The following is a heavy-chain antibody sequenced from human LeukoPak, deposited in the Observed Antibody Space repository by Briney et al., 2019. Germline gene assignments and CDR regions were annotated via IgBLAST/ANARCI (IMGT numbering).Heavy chain of an antibody. D-gene: IGHD3-22*01. Sequence: GASVKVSFKASGFTFTSSAVQWVRQARGQRLEWIGWIVVGSGNTNYAQKFQERVTITRDMSTSTAYMELSSLRSEDTAVYYCAADGYYYDSSGYLDYWGQGTLVTVSS. J-gene: IGHJ4*02. CDR3: AADGYYYDSSGYLDY. CDR2: IVVGSGNT. CDR1: GFTFTSSA. V-gene: IGHV1-58*01.